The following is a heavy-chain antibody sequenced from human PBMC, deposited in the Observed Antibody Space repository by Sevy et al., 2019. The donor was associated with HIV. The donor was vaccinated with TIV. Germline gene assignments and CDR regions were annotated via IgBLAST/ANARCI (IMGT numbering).Heavy chain of an antibody. Sequence: GGSLRLSCAASGFTFSSYIMKWVRQAPGKGLEWVSYISSSSSTIYYTDSVKGRFTISRDNAKNSLYLQMNSLRAEDTAVYYCARWLLSGYYALDVWGQGTTVTVSS. V-gene: IGHV3-48*01. D-gene: IGHD3-3*01. CDR2: ISSSSSTI. CDR3: ARWLLSGYYALDV. CDR1: GFTFSSYI. J-gene: IGHJ6*02.